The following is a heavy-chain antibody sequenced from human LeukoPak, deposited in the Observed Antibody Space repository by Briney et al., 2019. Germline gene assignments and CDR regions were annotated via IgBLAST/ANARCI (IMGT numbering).Heavy chain of an antibody. CDR2: VSGSGAST. J-gene: IGHJ4*02. D-gene: IGHD6-13*01. Sequence: PGGSLRLSCAASGFTFSTYAMSWVRQAPGKGLDWVSGVSGSGASTYYADSVKGRFTISRDNSKNTLYLKMNSLRAEDTAIYYCAKVRTQLALYYLDYWGQGTLVTVSS. CDR3: AKVRTQLALYYLDY. V-gene: IGHV3-23*01. CDR1: GFTFSTYA.